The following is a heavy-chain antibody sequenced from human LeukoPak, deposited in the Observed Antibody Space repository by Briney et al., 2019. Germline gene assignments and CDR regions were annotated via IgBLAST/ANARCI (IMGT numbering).Heavy chain of an antibody. Sequence: GSLRLSCAASGFTFSYYSMNWVRQAPGKGLEWIGSIYHSGSTYYNPSLKSRVTISVDTSKNQFSLKLSSVTAADTAVYYCARDRGYSYGPADYWGQGTLVTVSS. CDR2: IYHSGST. CDR3: ARDRGYSYGPADY. V-gene: IGHV4-38-2*02. J-gene: IGHJ4*02. CDR1: GFTFSYYS. D-gene: IGHD5-18*01.